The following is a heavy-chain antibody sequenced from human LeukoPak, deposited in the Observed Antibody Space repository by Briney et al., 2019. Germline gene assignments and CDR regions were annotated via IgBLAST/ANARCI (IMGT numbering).Heavy chain of an antibody. V-gene: IGHV3-23*01. CDR1: GFIFSSYA. CDR2: ISGSGGST. D-gene: IGHD6-13*01. CDR3: AKGRLPISSWTFDY. Sequence: GGSLRLSCAASGFIFSSYAMSWVRQAPGKGLEWVSIISGSGGSTYYADSVKGRFTISRDNSKNTLHLQMNSLRADDTAVYYCAKGRLPISSWTFDYWGQGTLVSVSS. J-gene: IGHJ4*02.